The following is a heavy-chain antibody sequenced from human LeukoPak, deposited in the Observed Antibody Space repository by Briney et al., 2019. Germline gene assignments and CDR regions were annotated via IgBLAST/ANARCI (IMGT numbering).Heavy chain of an antibody. V-gene: IGHV4-39*07. CDR1: GGSLSSSSYY. CDR2: IYYSGST. D-gene: IGHD3-22*01. Sequence: PSETLSLTCTVSGGSLSSSSYYWGWIRQPPGKGLEWIGSIYYSGSTYYNPSLKSRVTIPVDTSKNQFSLKLRSVTAADTAVYYCARVGGITMIVVLITDAFDIWGQGTMVTVSS. CDR3: ARVGGITMIVVLITDAFDI. J-gene: IGHJ3*02.